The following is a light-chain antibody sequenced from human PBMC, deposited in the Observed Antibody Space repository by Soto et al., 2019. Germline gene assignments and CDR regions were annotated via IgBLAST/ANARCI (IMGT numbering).Light chain of an antibody. J-gene: IGLJ2*01. CDR1: KLGDKF. V-gene: IGLV3-1*01. CDR2: QDN. CDR3: QAWDSSTVF. Sequence: SYELTQPPSVSVSPGQTASITCSGNKLGDKFASWYQQKPGQSPILVIYQDNRRPSGIPERFSGSNSGNTATLTISGTQTMDEADYYCQAWDSSTVFFGGGTQLTVL.